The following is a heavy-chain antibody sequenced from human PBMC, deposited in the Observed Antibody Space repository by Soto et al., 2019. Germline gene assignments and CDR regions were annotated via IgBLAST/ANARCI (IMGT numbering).Heavy chain of an antibody. J-gene: IGHJ6*03. CDR1: GGSIISSNYY. V-gene: IGHV4-39*01. D-gene: IGHD2-2*01. CDR3: ARTYVTDIVVVPAAKDYMDV. CDR2: LYYSGST. Sequence: QLQVQESGPGLVKPSETLSLTCTVSGGSIISSNYYWGWIRQPPGKGLEWIGSLYYSGSTYYNPSLKSRVTTSVDTSKNQFSLKLSSVTAAGTAVYYCARTYVTDIVVVPAAKDYMDVWGKGTTVTVSS.